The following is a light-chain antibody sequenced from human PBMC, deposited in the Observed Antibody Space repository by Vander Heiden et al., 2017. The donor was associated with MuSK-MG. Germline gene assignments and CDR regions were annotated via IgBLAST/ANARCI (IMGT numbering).Light chain of an antibody. CDR1: QSVSNN. CDR2: GAS. CDR3: QQYNNWPPIT. Sequence: EIVMTQSPATLSVSPGERTTLSCRASQSVSNNLVWYQQKAGQAPRLLIYGASIRATGIPARFSGSGYGTEFTLTISSLQSEDFAVYYCQQYNNWPPITFGQGTRLEIK. J-gene: IGKJ5*01. V-gene: IGKV3-15*01.